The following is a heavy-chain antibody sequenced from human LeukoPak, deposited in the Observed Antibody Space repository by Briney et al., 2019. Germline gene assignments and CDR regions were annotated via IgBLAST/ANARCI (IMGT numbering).Heavy chain of an antibody. CDR3: ASQIRTTGRRGYFDY. V-gene: IGHV4-34*01. CDR2: INHSGNT. J-gene: IGHJ4*02. D-gene: IGHD1-1*01. Sequence: NPSETLSLTCAVYDGSFGGYYWSWIRQPPEKGLEWIGEINHSGNTNYNPSLKSRVTISVDTSKNQFSLKLSSVTAADTAVYYCASQIRTTGRRGYFDYWGQGTLVTVSS. CDR1: DGSFGGYY.